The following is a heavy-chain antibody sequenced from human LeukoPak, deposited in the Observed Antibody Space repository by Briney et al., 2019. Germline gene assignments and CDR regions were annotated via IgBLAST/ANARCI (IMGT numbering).Heavy chain of an antibody. CDR1: GGSISSGGYS. Sequence: PSQTLSLTCAVSGGSISSGGYSWSWIRQPPGKGLEWIGYIYHSGSTYYNPSLKSRVTISVDTSKNQFSLKLSSVTAADTAVYYCARMTPNYWGQGTLVTISS. CDR3: ARMTPNY. CDR2: IYHSGST. J-gene: IGHJ4*02. V-gene: IGHV4-30-2*01.